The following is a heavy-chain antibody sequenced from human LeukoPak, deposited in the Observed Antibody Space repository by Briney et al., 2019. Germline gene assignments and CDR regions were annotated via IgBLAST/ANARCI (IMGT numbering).Heavy chain of an antibody. Sequence: GEALQISFKGSGYSFATYWIGWVRPVPGKGLEWMGIIYPGDSDTKYSPSFQGQVTISADKSISTAYLQWSSLKASDTAMYYCARLVTSYFDYWGQGTLVTVSS. CDR1: GYSFATYW. V-gene: IGHV5-51*01. CDR2: IYPGDSDT. D-gene: IGHD4-11*01. J-gene: IGHJ4*02. CDR3: ARLVTSYFDY.